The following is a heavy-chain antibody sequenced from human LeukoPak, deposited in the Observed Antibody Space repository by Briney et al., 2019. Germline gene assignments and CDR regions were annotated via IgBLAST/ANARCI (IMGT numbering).Heavy chain of an antibody. D-gene: IGHD1-26*01. V-gene: IGHV3-74*03. J-gene: IGHJ3*02. Sequence: GGSLRLSCAASGFTFTNYWMHWVRQAPGKGLVWVSRIDGVGTTKYADFVRGRFTISRDNAKKTLYLQMNGLRAEDMAVYYCARVIVGGMRAFDMWGQGTMVTVSS. CDR1: GFTFTNYW. CDR3: ARVIVGGMRAFDM. CDR2: IDGVGTT.